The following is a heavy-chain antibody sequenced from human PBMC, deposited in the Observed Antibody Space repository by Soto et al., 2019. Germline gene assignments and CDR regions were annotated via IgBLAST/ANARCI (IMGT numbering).Heavy chain of an antibody. V-gene: IGHV4-39*07. D-gene: IGHD3-3*01. Sequence: SETLSLTCAVSGGSISSSSYYWGWIRQPPGKGLEWIGSIYYSGSNYYNPSLKSRVTISVDTSKNQFSLKLSSVTAADTAVYYCARAQILRFGRSEVHFFDYWGQGTLVTVSS. CDR1: GGSISSSSYY. CDR3: ARAQILRFGRSEVHFFDY. J-gene: IGHJ4*02. CDR2: IYYSGSN.